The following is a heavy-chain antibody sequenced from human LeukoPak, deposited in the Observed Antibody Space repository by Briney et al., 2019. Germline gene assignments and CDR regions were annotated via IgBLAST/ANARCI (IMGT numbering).Heavy chain of an antibody. CDR2: INSDGSST. CDR3: ARGAAWNEYYFDY. J-gene: IGHJ4*02. V-gene: IGHV3-74*01. CDR1: GFTSSSYW. Sequence: GGSLRLSCAASGFTSSSYWMHWVRQAPGKGLVWVSRINSDGSSTSYADSVKGRFTISRDNAKNTLYLQMNSLRAEDTAVYYCARGAAWNEYYFDYWGQGTLVTVSS. D-gene: IGHD6-25*01.